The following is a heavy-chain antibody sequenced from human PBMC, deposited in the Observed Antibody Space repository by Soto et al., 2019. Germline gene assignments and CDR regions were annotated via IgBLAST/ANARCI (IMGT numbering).Heavy chain of an antibody. J-gene: IGHJ4*02. V-gene: IGHV4-31*03. CDR1: GGSVSSGSYY. CDR2: IYYTGNT. CDR3: ARDPRSGYYHDH. Sequence: SETLSLTCTVSGGSVSSGSYYWSWIRQHPGRGLEWIGYIYYTGNTYYNPSLKSRLAISVDTSKNQFSLKLTSVTAADTAVYYWARDPRSGYYHDHWGQGTLVTVSS. D-gene: IGHD3-3*01.